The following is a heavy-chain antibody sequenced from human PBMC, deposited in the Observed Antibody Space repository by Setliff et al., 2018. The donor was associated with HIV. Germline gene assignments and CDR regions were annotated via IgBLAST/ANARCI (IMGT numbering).Heavy chain of an antibody. CDR1: GYSFTNHY. D-gene: IGHD5-12*01. J-gene: IGHJ3*02. Sequence: GASVKVSCKPSGYSFTNHYMHWVRQAPGQGLEWMGVINPTGGSTRNTQKFQGRVAMTRDTSTSTVYMELSSLRPEATAVYYCASAGAWQRNALDIWGQGTMVTVSS. V-gene: IGHV1-46*01. CDR3: ASAGAWQRNALDI. CDR2: INPTGGST.